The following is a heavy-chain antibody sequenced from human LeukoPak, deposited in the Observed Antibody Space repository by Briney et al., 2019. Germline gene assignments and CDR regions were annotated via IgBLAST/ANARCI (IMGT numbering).Heavy chain of an antibody. CDR2: ISGIGGST. CDR1: GFTFSSYA. V-gene: IGHV3-23*01. Sequence: GGSLRLSCAASGFTFSSYAMSWVRQAPGKGLECVSHISGIGGSTYYADSVKGRFTISRDNSKNTLYLQMNSLRAEDTAVYYCAKDLRGYSYEVQVYFDYWGQGTLVTVSS. D-gene: IGHD5-18*01. CDR3: AKDLRGYSYEVQVYFDY. J-gene: IGHJ4*02.